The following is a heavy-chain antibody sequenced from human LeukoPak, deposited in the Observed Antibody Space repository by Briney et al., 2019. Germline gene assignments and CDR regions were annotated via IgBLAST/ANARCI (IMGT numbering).Heavy chain of an antibody. CDR1: GYTFSAYY. Sequence: ASVKVSCKASGYTFSAYYIHWLRQAPGQGLEWMGWINVNSGDTNSAPNFQGRFTLTRDMSSNTAYMEVTKLTLDDTAVFYCARDGGLDFWGQGTLVTVSS. CDR2: INVNSGDT. J-gene: IGHJ4*02. CDR3: ARDGGLDF. V-gene: IGHV1-2*02. D-gene: IGHD2-15*01.